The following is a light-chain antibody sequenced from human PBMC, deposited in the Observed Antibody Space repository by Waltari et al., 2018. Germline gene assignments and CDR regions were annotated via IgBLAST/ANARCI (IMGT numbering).Light chain of an antibody. CDR3: QQRSSGPPVT. CDR1: QSVSTY. CDR2: NAS. Sequence: EVVLTQSPPTLSLSPGERATLSCRASQSVSTYLAWYQHKPGQPPSLLIFNASYRATGVPTRFSGSGSGTDFTLTISSLEPEDFAVYYCQQRSSGPPVTFGQGTRVEI. V-gene: IGKV3-11*01. J-gene: IGKJ5*01.